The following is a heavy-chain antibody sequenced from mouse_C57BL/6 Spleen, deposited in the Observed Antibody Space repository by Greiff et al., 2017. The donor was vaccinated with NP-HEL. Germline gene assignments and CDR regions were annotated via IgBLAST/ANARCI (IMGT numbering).Heavy chain of an antibody. Sequence: QVQLQQSGAELVKPGASVKISCKASGYAFSSYWMNWVKQRPGKGLEWIGQIYPGDGDTNYNGKFKGKATLTADKSSSTAYMQLSSLTSEDSAVYFCSRGDGYDYFDYWGQGTTLTVSS. CDR3: SRGDGYDYFDY. CDR1: GYAFSSYW. V-gene: IGHV1-80*01. D-gene: IGHD2-3*01. J-gene: IGHJ2*01. CDR2: IYPGDGDT.